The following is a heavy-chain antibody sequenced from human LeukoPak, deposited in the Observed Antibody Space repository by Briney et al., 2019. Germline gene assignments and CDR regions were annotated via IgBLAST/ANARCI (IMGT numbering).Heavy chain of an antibody. J-gene: IGHJ4*02. CDR3: AKGDIHPAPLYYDFWSGYYTVDY. D-gene: IGHD3-3*01. CDR1: GFTFSSYA. V-gene: IGHV3-23*01. CDR2: ISGSGGST. Sequence: GGSLRLSCAASGFTFSSYAMSWVRQAPGKGLEWVSAISGSGGSTYYADSVKGRFTISRDNSKNTLYLQMNSLRAEDTAVYYCAKGDIHPAPLYYDFWSGYYTVDYWGQGTLVTVSS.